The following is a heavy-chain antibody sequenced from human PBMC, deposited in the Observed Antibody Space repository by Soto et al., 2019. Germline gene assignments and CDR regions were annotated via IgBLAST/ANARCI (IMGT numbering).Heavy chain of an antibody. D-gene: IGHD2-2*01. CDR3: AKTRAYCSSTSCYYYYGMDV. CDR2: ISYDGSNK. V-gene: IGHV3-30*18. J-gene: IGHJ6*02. Sequence: PGGSLRLSCAASGFTFSSYGMHWVRQAPGKGLEWVAVISYDGSNKYYADSVKGRFTISRDNSKNTLYLQMNSLRAEDTAVYYCAKTRAYCSSTSCYYYYGMDVWGQGTTVTVSS. CDR1: GFTFSSYG.